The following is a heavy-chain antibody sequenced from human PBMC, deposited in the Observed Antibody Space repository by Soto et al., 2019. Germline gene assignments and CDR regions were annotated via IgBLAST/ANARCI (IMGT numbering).Heavy chain of an antibody. CDR1: GYSFTSYW. J-gene: IGHJ4*02. Sequence: GESLKISCKGSGYSFTSYWISWVRQMPGKGLEWMGRIDPSDSYTNYSPSFQGHVTISADKSISTAYLQWSSLKSSDTAMYYCARHSIAVAGKGQPDYWGQGTLVTVSS. CDR3: ARHSIAVAGKGQPDY. V-gene: IGHV5-10-1*01. D-gene: IGHD6-19*01. CDR2: IDPSDSYT.